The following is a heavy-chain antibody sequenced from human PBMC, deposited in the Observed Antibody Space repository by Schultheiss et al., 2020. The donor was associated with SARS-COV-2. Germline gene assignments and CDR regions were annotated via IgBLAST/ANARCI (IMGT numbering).Heavy chain of an antibody. CDR1: GGSISSGSYY. Sequence: SETLSLTCTVSGGSISSGSYYWSWIRQPAGKGLEWIGRIYTSGSTNYNPSLKSRVTISVDTSKNQFSLKLSSVTAADTAVYYCASTHCSGGSCYSDWYFDLWGRGTLVTVSS. CDR3: ASTHCSGGSCYSDWYFDL. D-gene: IGHD2-15*01. V-gene: IGHV4-61*02. CDR2: IYTSGST. J-gene: IGHJ2*01.